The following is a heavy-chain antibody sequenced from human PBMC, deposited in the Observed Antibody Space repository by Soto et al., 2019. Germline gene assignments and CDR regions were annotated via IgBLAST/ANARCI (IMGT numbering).Heavy chain of an antibody. V-gene: IGHV4-30-4*01. J-gene: IGHJ5*02. CDR3: ARDQTSGASGHHWFDR. CDR2: IYYSVST. CDR1: GGSITSGDYY. Sequence: PSAAMSLTCTVSGGSITSGDYYWSWIRQPPGKGLEWIGYIYYSVSTYYNSSLKSRVTISVDTSKNQFSLKLSSVTAADTAVYYCARDQTSGASGHHWFDRWGQGTPLTVSS. D-gene: IGHD3-10*01.